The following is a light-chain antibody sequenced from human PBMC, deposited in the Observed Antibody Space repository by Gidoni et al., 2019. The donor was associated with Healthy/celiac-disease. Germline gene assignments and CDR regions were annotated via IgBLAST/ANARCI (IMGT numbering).Light chain of an antibody. CDR1: QSVSSSY. J-gene: IGKJ2*01. CDR2: GAS. CDR3: QQYGSSLYT. V-gene: IGKV3-20*01. Sequence: DSVLTQSPGTLSLSPGERATISCSASQSVSSSYLAWHQQKPGQAPRLLIYGASSRATGIPDRFSGSGSGIDFTLSISRLEPEDFAVYFCQQYGSSLYTFGQXTKLEIK.